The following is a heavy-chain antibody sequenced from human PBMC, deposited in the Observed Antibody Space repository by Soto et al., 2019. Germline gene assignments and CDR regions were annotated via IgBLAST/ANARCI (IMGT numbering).Heavy chain of an antibody. Sequence: ASVKVSCKASGYTFTSYDINWVRQATGQGLEWMGWMNPNSGNTGYAQKFQGRVTMTRNTSISTVYMELSSLRSEDTAVYYSARGSTMVRGVIPSYWGQATLVTVSA. CDR3: ARGSTMVRGVIPSY. CDR1: GYTFTSYD. CDR2: MNPNSGNT. V-gene: IGHV1-8*01. J-gene: IGHJ4*02. D-gene: IGHD3-10*01.